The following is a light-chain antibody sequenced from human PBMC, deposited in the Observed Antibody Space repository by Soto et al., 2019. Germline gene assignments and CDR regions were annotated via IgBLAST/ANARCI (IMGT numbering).Light chain of an antibody. Sequence: DIQMTQSPSTLSASVGDRVTITCRASQSISNWLAWYQQKPGKAPKLLIYRTSNLESGVPSRFSGSGSGTEFTLTISSLQPDDLATYDCQQYSTYPITFGGWTKVQVK. J-gene: IGKJ4*01. CDR3: QQYSTYPIT. CDR2: RTS. CDR1: QSISNW. V-gene: IGKV1-5*03.